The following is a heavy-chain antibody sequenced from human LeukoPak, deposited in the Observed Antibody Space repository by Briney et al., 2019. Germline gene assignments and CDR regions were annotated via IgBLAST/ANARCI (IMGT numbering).Heavy chain of an antibody. V-gene: IGHV4-59*01. J-gene: IGHJ5*02. Sequence: SETLSLTCTVSGGSISSYYWSWIRQPPGKGLEWIGYIYYSGSTNYTPSLKSRVTISVATSKNQFSLKLSSVTAADTAVYYCARDRPYGIAARYYNWFDPWGQGTLVTVSS. CDR1: GGSISSYY. CDR2: IYYSGST. D-gene: IGHD6-6*01. CDR3: ARDRPYGIAARYYNWFDP.